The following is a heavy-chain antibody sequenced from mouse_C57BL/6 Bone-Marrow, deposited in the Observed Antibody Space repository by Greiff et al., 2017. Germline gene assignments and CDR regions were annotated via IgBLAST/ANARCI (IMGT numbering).Heavy chain of an antibody. Sequence: VQLQQSGAELVRPGASVKLSCTASGFNFKDYYMDWVKQRPEQGLEWIGWIDPENGDTEYASKFQGKATITADTSSNTAYLQLSSLTSEDTAVYYCTLPYFFDYWGQGTTLTVSS. V-gene: IGHV14-4*01. J-gene: IGHJ2*01. CDR3: TLPYFFDY. CDR1: GFNFKDYY. CDR2: IDPENGDT.